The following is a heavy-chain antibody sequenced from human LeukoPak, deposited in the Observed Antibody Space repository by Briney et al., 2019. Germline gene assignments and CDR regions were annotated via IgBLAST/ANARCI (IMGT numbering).Heavy chain of an antibody. Sequence: SETLSLTCAVYGGSFSGYYWSWIRQPPGKGLEWIGEINHSGSTNYNPSLKSRVTISVDTSKNQFSLKLSSVTAADTAVYYCASSGDHDPFDYWGQGTLVTVSS. V-gene: IGHV4-34*01. CDR1: GGSFSGYY. J-gene: IGHJ4*02. CDR3: ASSGDHDPFDY. CDR2: INHSGST. D-gene: IGHD6-25*01.